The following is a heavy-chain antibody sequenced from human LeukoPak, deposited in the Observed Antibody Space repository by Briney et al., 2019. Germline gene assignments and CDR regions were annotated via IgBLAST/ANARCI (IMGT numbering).Heavy chain of an antibody. Sequence: GGSLRLSCAASGFTFSSYRMSWVRQAPGKGLEWVANIKQDGSEKYYVDSVKGRFTISRDNAKNSLYLQMNSLRAEDTAVYYCARDEYCGGDCYQYNWFDPWGQGTLVTVSS. V-gene: IGHV3-7*01. CDR1: GFTFSSYR. CDR3: ARDEYCGGDCYQYNWFDP. D-gene: IGHD2-21*02. J-gene: IGHJ5*02. CDR2: IKQDGSEK.